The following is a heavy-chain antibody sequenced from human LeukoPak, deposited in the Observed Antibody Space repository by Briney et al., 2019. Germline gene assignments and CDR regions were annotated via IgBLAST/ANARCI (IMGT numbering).Heavy chain of an antibody. Sequence: GGSLRLSCAASGFTFRSFDMNWVRQALGKGLEWVSYISSSGSTIYHADSVKGRLTISRDNSKNTLYLQMNSLRAEDTAVYYCAKDNAELRYFDWLFHNDAFDIWGQGTMVTVSS. D-gene: IGHD3-9*01. V-gene: IGHV3-48*03. J-gene: IGHJ3*02. CDR1: GFTFRSFD. CDR3: AKDNAELRYFDWLFHNDAFDI. CDR2: ISSSGSTI.